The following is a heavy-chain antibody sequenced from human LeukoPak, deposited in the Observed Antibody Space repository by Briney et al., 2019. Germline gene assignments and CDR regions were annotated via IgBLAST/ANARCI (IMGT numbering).Heavy chain of an antibody. J-gene: IGHJ6*03. Sequence: ASVKVSCKAPGGTFSSYAISWVRQAPGQGLEWMGGIIPIFGTANYAQKFQGRVTITADESTSTAYMELSSLRSEDTAVYYCASSRYSSGYYYYYYYMDVWGKGTTVTVSS. CDR2: IIPIFGTA. D-gene: IGHD3-22*01. CDR1: GGTFSSYA. CDR3: ASSRYSSGYYYYYYYMDV. V-gene: IGHV1-69*13.